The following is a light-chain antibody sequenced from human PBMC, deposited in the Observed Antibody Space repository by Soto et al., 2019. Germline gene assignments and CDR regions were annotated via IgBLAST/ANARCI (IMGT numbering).Light chain of an antibody. Sequence: QSVLTQPPSASGTPGQRVTISCSGSSSNIGSKYVDWYQQLPGTAPKLLIYSNNQRPSGVPDRFSGSKSGTSASLAISGLRSEDEADYYCATWDDSLSGPVFGGGTKVTVL. J-gene: IGLJ3*02. V-gene: IGLV1-47*02. CDR1: SSNIGSKY. CDR3: ATWDDSLSGPV. CDR2: SNN.